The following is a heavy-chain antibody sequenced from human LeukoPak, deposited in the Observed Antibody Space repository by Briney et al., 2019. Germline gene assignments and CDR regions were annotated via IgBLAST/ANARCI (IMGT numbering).Heavy chain of an antibody. CDR1: GGSISSYY. J-gene: IGHJ5*02. D-gene: IGHD5-18*01. Sequence: SETLSLICTVSGGSISSYYWSWIRQPPGKGLEWIGYIDYSGSTNYNPSLKSRVTISVDTSKNQFSLELSSVTAADTAVCYCASASGYSHGSFGWFDPWGQGTLVTVSS. CDR3: ASASGYSHGSFGWFDP. V-gene: IGHV4-59*01. CDR2: IDYSGST.